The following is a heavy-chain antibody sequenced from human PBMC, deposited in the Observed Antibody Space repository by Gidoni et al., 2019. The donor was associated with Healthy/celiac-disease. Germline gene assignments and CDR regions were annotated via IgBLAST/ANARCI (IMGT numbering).Heavy chain of an antibody. D-gene: IGHD3-10*01. V-gene: IGHV1-18*01. Sequence: QVQLVQSGAEGKKPGASVKVSCKASGYTFTSYGLSWVRQAPGQGLEWMGWISAYNGNTNYAQKLQGRVTMTTDTSTSTAYMELRSLRSDDTAVYYCARDRSGLLWFGELFYFDAFDIWGQGTMVTVSS. CDR3: ARDRSGLLWFGELFYFDAFDI. CDR1: GYTFTSYG. CDR2: ISAYNGNT. J-gene: IGHJ3*02.